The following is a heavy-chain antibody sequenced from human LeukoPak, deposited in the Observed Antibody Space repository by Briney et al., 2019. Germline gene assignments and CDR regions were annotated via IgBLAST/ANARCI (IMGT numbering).Heavy chain of an antibody. CDR2: IYPGDSHT. J-gene: IGHJ3*02. Sequence: GESLKISCQGSGYSFTNYWIAWVRQMPGKGLEWMGGIYPGDSHTRYSPSFQGQVTISADKSITTAYLQWRSLKASDTAIYYCARLMVRGVFDAFDIWGQGTMVTVSS. CDR1: GYSFTNYW. D-gene: IGHD3-10*01. V-gene: IGHV5-51*01. CDR3: ARLMVRGVFDAFDI.